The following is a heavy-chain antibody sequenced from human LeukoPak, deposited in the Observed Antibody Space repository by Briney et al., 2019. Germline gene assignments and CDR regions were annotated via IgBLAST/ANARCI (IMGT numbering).Heavy chain of an antibody. J-gene: IGHJ4*02. CDR1: GGSISSSSYY. CDR3: ARHKGSGTYPLDY. Sequence: SETLSLTCTVSGGSISSSSYYWGWIRQPPGKGLEWIGSIYYSGSTYYSPSLKSRVTISVDTSKNQFSLKLSSVTAADTAVYYCARHKGSGTYPLDYWGQGTLVTVSS. CDR2: IYYSGST. D-gene: IGHD3-10*01. V-gene: IGHV4-39*01.